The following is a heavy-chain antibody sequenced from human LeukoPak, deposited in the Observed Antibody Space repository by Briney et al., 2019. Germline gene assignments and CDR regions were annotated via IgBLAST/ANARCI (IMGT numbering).Heavy chain of an antibody. J-gene: IGHJ4*02. V-gene: IGHV3-21*01. Sequence: GGSLRLSCAASGFTFSSYSFNWVRQVPGKGLEWVSSITTTFYTYYTDSVKGRFTISRDNAKNSLYLQMISLRAEDTAVYYCARTCSSTSCYPWDFDYWGQGTLVTVSS. D-gene: IGHD2-2*01. CDR3: ARTCSSTSCYPWDFDY. CDR2: ITTTFYT. CDR1: GFTFSSYS.